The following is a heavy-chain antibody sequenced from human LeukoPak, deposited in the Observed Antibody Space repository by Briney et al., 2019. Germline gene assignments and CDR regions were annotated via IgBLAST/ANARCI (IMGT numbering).Heavy chain of an antibody. CDR3: ARAYITIFGVVRAFDI. D-gene: IGHD3-3*01. V-gene: IGHV4-39*01. J-gene: IGHJ3*02. Sequence: SETLSLTCTVSGGSIGSSSYYWGWIRQPPGKGLEWIGSIYYSGSTYYNPFLKSRVTISVDTSKNQFSLKLSSVTAADTAVYYCARAYITIFGVVRAFDIWGQETMVTVSS. CDR1: GGSIGSSSYY. CDR2: IYYSGST.